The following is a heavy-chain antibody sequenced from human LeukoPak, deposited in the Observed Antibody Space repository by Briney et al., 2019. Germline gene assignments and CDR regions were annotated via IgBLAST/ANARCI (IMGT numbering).Heavy chain of an antibody. CDR2: IYYSGST. J-gene: IGHJ5*02. D-gene: IGHD4-17*01. CDR1: GGSFSSYY. Sequence: PSETLSLTCAVYGGSFSSYYWSWIRQPPGKGLEWIGYIYYSGSTNYNPSLKSRVTISVDTSKNQFSLKLSSVTAADTAVYYCARVVVYGDYPSWFDPWGQGTLVTVSS. V-gene: IGHV4-59*01. CDR3: ARVVVYGDYPSWFDP.